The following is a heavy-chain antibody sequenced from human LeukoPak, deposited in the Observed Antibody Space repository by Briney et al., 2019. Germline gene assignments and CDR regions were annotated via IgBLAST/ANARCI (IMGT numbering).Heavy chain of an antibody. CDR3: AREGIAAAGTSYFDY. J-gene: IGHJ4*02. Sequence: SETLSLTCAVYGGSFSGYYWSWIRQPPGKGLEWIWEINHSGSTNYNPSLKSRVTISVDTSKKQFSLKLSSVTAADTAVYYCAREGIAAAGTSYFDYWGQGTLVTVSS. CDR1: GGSFSGYY. CDR2: INHSGST. D-gene: IGHD6-13*01. V-gene: IGHV4-34*01.